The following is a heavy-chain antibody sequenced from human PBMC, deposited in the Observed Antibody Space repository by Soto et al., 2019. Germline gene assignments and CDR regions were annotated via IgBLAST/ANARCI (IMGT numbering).Heavy chain of an antibody. Sequence: EVQLVESGGGVVRPGGSLRLSCAASGFTFDDYGMSWVRQAPGKGLEWVSGINWNGGSTGYADSVKGRFTISRDNAKNSLYLQMNSLRADDTALSYCARDRGSYGSRPYGMDVWGQGTTVTVSS. J-gene: IGHJ6*02. CDR1: GFTFDDYG. D-gene: IGHD3-10*01. CDR2: INWNGGST. V-gene: IGHV3-20*04. CDR3: ARDRGSYGSRPYGMDV.